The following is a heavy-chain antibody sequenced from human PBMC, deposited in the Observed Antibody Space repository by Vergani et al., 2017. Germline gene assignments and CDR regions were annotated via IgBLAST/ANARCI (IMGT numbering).Heavy chain of an antibody. CDR2: ISGSGGST. D-gene: IGHD2-2*02. Sequence: EVQLLESGGGLVQPGGSLRLSCAASGFTFSSYAMTWVRQAPGKGLEWVSAISGSGGSTYFADSVKGRLTISRDNSKNTLYLQMNSLRAEDTAVYYCAREEQIVVVPAAIPDYYFYGMDVWGQGTTVTVSS. V-gene: IGHV3-23*01. CDR3: AREEQIVVVPAAIPDYYFYGMDV. CDR1: GFTFSSYA. J-gene: IGHJ6*02.